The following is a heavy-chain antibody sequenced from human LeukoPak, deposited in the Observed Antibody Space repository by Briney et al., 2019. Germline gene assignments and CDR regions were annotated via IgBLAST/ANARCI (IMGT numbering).Heavy chain of an antibody. CDR3: ARYLSRSSWYIIDY. Sequence: ASVKVCCKASGYTFTGYYMHWVRQAPGQGVEWMGWINPNTGGTNYAQKFQGRVTMTRDTSISTAYMDLSRLRSDDTAVYYCARYLSRSSWYIIDYWGQGTLVTVSS. J-gene: IGHJ4*02. CDR1: GYTFTGYY. D-gene: IGHD6-13*01. CDR2: INPNTGGT. V-gene: IGHV1-2*02.